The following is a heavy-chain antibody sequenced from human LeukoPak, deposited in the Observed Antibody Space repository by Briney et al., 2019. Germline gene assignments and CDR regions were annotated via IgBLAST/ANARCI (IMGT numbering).Heavy chain of an antibody. J-gene: IGHJ4*02. CDR3: TRHAARGVPFDY. CDR1: GFTFSGSA. Sequence: TGGYLRLSCAASGFTFSGSAMHWVRQASGKGLEWVGRIRSKANSYATAYAASVKGRFTISRDDSKNTAYLQMNSLKTEDTAVYYCTRHAARGVPFDYWGQGTLVTVSS. CDR2: IRSKANSYAT. V-gene: IGHV3-73*01. D-gene: IGHD3-10*01.